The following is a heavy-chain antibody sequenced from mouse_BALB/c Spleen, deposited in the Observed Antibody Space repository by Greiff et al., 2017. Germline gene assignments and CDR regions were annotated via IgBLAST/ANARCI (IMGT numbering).Heavy chain of an antibody. Sequence: VQLQQSGAELAKPGASVKMSCKASGYTFTSYWMHWVKQRPGQGLEWIGYINPSTGYTEYNQKFKDKATLTADKSSSTAYMQLSSLTSEDSAVYYCARSGHYYGYGDWGQGTTLTVSS. J-gene: IGHJ2*01. D-gene: IGHD1-2*01. CDR1: GYTFTSYW. CDR2: INPSTGYT. CDR3: ARSGHYYGYGD. V-gene: IGHV1-7*01.